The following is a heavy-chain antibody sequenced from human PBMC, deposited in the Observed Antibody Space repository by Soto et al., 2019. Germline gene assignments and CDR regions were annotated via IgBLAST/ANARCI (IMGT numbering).Heavy chain of an antibody. CDR2: LIPIFGTA. V-gene: IGHV1-69*01. J-gene: IGHJ6*02. CDR3: AGSVVPAPDYYYGMAV. CDR1: GGTFSSYA. D-gene: IGHD2-15*01. Sequence: QVQLVQSGAEVKKPGSSVKVSCKASGGTFSSYAISWVRQAPGQGLEWMGGLIPIFGTANYAQKFQGRVTITADESTSTAYVELSSLRSEDTAVQYCAGSVVPAPDYYYGMAVWGRGTTVTVSS.